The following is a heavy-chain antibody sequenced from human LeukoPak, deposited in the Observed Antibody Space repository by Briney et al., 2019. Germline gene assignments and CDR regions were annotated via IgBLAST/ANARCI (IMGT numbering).Heavy chain of an antibody. V-gene: IGHV3-11*04. Sequence: GGALRLSCVGSGFMFSDYYMSWIGEAPGKELDWVSYISNDSVDKYYVDSVRGRFTISRDNAKKSMYLQMSGLRVEDTAVYYCARRDWVSGAVRAFDIWGQGTMVTVSS. CDR3: ARRDWVSGAVRAFDI. J-gene: IGHJ3*02. D-gene: IGHD3-3*01. CDR1: GFMFSDYY. CDR2: ISNDSVDK.